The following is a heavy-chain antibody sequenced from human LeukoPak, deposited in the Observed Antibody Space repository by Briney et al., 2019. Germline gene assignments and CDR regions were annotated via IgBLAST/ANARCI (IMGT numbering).Heavy chain of an antibody. CDR3: ARGNGYSTSGYVDY. D-gene: IGHD6-13*01. Sequence: GGSLRLSCAASGFTFSSYWMSWVRQAPGKGLEWVSGISWNSGSIVYADSVKGRFTISRDRTKNSLYLQMNSLRAEDMALYYCARGNGYSTSGYVDYWGQGTLVTVSS. CDR2: ISWNSGSI. V-gene: IGHV3-9*03. CDR1: GFTFSSYW. J-gene: IGHJ4*02.